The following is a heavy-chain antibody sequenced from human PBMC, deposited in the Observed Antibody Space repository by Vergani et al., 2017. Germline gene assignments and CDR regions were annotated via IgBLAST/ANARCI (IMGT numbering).Heavy chain of an antibody. J-gene: IGHJ6*02. V-gene: IGHV3-74*01. Sequence: EVQLVESGGGLVQPGGSLRLSCAASGFTFSSYWMHWVRQAPGKGLVWVSRINSDGSSTSYADSVKGRFTISRDNAKNTLYLQMNSLRAEDTAVYYCAKDKVLLWFGGLDVWGQGTTVTVSS. CDR1: GFTFSSYW. CDR3: AKDKVLLWFGGLDV. CDR2: INSDGSST. D-gene: IGHD3-10*01.